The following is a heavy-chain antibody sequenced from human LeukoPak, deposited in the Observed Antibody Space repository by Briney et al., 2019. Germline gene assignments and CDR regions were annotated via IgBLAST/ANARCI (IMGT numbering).Heavy chain of an antibody. CDR1: GGSFSGYY. V-gene: IGHV4-34*01. J-gene: IGHJ5*02. CDR2: INHSGST. Sequence: SETLSLTCAVYGGSFSGYYWSWIRQPPGKGLEWIGEINHSGSTNYNPSLKSRVTISVDTSKNQFSLKLSSVTAADTAVYYCARGPQGGYYFNWFDPWGQGTLVTVSS. D-gene: IGHD3-3*01. CDR3: ARGPQGGYYFNWFDP.